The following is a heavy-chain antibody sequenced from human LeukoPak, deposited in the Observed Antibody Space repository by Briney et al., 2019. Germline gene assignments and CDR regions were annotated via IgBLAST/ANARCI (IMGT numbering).Heavy chain of an antibody. J-gene: IGHJ3*02. V-gene: IGHV1-3*01. CDR3: ATAVAGQKGGWAFDI. D-gene: IGHD6-19*01. CDR1: GYTFTSYA. CDR2: INAGNGNT. Sequence: GASVKVSCKASGYTFTSYAMHWVRQAPGQRLEWMGWINAGNGNTKYSQKFQGRVTITRDTSASTAYMELSSLRSEDTAVYYCATAVAGQKGGWAFDIWGQGTMVTVSS.